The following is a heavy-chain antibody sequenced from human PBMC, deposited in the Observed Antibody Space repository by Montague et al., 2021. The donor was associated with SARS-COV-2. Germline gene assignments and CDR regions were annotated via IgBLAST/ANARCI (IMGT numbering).Heavy chain of an antibody. CDR3: ARGAGYSSSWYLAFEI. Sequence: SENLSLTCTVSSGSISSYYWSWIRQPPGKGLEWIGYIYYSGSTNYNPSLKSRVTISVDSSKNQFSLKLSSVTAADTAVYYCARGAGYSSSWYLAFEIWGQGAMVTVSS. J-gene: IGHJ3*02. CDR2: IYYSGST. D-gene: IGHD6-13*01. CDR1: SGSISSYY. V-gene: IGHV4-59*01.